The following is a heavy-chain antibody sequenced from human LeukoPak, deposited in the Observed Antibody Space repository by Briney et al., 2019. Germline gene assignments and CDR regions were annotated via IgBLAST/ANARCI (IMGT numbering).Heavy chain of an antibody. CDR1: GYTFSNFY. Sequence: ASVKVSCKASGYTFSNFYIHWVRQAPGQGLEWMGWISPKSGGTNYAQKFQGRVTMTRDTSISTAYMELNRLRSDDTAVYYCAREVVPAATYMDVWGKGTTVTVSS. V-gene: IGHV1-2*02. J-gene: IGHJ6*03. CDR2: ISPKSGGT. CDR3: AREVVPAATYMDV. D-gene: IGHD2-2*01.